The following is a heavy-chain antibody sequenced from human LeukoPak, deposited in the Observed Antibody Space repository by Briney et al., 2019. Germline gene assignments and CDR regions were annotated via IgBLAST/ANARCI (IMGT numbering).Heavy chain of an antibody. CDR3: ATVDYDSSGYYSFDY. D-gene: IGHD3-22*01. CDR1: GYTFTDYY. Sequence: ASVKVSCKVSGYTFTDYYMHWVQQAPGKGLEWMGLVHPEDGETIYAEKFQGRVTITADTSTDTAYMELSSLRSEDTAVYYCATVDYDSSGYYSFDYWGQGTLVTVSS. J-gene: IGHJ4*02. V-gene: IGHV1-69-2*01. CDR2: VHPEDGET.